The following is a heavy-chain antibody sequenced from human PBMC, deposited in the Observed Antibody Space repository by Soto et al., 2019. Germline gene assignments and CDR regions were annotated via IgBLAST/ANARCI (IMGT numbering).Heavy chain of an antibody. CDR3: ARVEGLIRFSY. D-gene: IGHD3-3*01. V-gene: IGHV4-31*03. CDR2: IYYSGST. J-gene: IGHJ4*02. CDR1: VVSISSGGYY. Sequence: SETLSLTCTFSVVSISSGGYYCSWIRQHPGKGLEWIGYIYYSGSTYYNPSLKSRVTISVDTSKNQFSLKLSSVTAADTAVYYCARVEGLIRFSYLGQGTLVTVS.